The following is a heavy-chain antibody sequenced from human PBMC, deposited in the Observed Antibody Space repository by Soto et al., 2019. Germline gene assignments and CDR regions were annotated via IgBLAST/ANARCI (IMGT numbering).Heavy chain of an antibody. D-gene: IGHD2-2*01. Sequence: SETLSLTCTVSGGSISRYYWSWIRQPPGKGLEWIGYIYYSGRTNYNPSLKSRVTISVDTPKNHFSLKLSSVTAADTAVYYCARGYCSSTTCYIWDNWFDPWGQGTLVTV. J-gene: IGHJ5*02. CDR1: GGSISRYY. CDR3: ARGYCSSTTCYIWDNWFDP. V-gene: IGHV4-59*01. CDR2: IYYSGRT.